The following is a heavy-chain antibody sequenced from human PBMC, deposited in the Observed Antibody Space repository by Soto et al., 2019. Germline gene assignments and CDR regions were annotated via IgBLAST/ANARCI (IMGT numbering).Heavy chain of an antibody. CDR2: ISAYNGNT. V-gene: IGHV1-18*01. D-gene: IGHD3-3*01. CDR1: GYTFTNYG. Sequence: ASVKVSCKASGYTFTNYGISWVRQAPGQGLEWMGWISAYNGNTNYAQKLQGRVTMTTDTSTSTAYMELRSLRSDDTAVYYCARSRTRRNYDFWSGSPRYYYYYMDVWGKGTTVTVSS. J-gene: IGHJ6*03. CDR3: ARSRTRRNYDFWSGSPRYYYYYMDV.